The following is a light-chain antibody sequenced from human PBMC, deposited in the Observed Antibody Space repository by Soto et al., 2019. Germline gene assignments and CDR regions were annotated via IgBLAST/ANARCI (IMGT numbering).Light chain of an antibody. CDR2: DVS. CDR3: FSYAGSSTLEV. V-gene: IGLV2-11*01. Sequence: QSALTQPRSVSGSPGQSVTISCTGTSSDVGGYNYVSWYQHHPGKAPKLMIYDVSKRPSGVPDRFSGSKSGNTASLTISGPQAEDEADFHCFSYAGSSTLEVFGGGTELTVL. CDR1: SSDVGGYNY. J-gene: IGLJ2*01.